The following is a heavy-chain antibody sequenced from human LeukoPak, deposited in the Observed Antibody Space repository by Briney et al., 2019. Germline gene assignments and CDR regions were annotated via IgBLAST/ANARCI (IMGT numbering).Heavy chain of an antibody. CDR2: ISGSGGST. D-gene: IGHD1-26*01. CDR1: GFTFSSYA. J-gene: IGHJ4*02. V-gene: IGHV3-23*01. Sequence: PGGSLRLSCAASGFTFSSYAMSWVRQAPGKGLEWVSAISGSGGSTYYADSVKGRFTISRDNSKNTLYLQMNSLRAEDTAVYYCARAPLWGSVGASYFDYWGQGTLVTVSS. CDR3: ARAPLWGSVGASYFDY.